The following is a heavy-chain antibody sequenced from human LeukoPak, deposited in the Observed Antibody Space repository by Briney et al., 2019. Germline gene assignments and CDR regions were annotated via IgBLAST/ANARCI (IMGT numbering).Heavy chain of an antibody. CDR3: ARPYYGHSVGDAYDV. J-gene: IGHJ3*01. Sequence: PSETLSLTCTVARVSINDYYWTWIRQPPGKGLEWIGYVSSTGNTNSNPSLRSRVSMSIDASKKQLSLGLNSVAAADTAVYYCARPYYGHSVGDAYDVWGQGTLVTVSS. CDR1: RVSINDYY. V-gene: IGHV4-59*01. CDR2: VSSTGNT. D-gene: IGHD4-17*01.